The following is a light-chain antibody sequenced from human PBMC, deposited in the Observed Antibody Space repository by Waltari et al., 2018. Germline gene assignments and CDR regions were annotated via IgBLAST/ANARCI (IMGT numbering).Light chain of an antibody. V-gene: IGLV2-8*01. J-gene: IGLJ2*01. CDR1: ISDVGGYDY. Sequence: QSALTKPPSASGSPGQSVTIPCTGTISDVGGYDYGSWYEQHPGKAPKVMIYEVNKRPSVVPHRFAGSRSDSTASLTVSGLQAEDEAAYYCSSYAGSNTVVFCGGTKLTVL. CDR2: EVN. CDR3: SSYAGSNTVV.